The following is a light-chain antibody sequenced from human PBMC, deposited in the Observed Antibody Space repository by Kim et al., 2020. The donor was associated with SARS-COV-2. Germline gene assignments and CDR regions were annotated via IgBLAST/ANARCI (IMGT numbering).Light chain of an antibody. CDR1: SSNIGSNT. V-gene: IGLV1-44*01. CDR2: SNN. Sequence: GQKVNISCSGSSSNIGSNTVSWYQQLPGTAPKVLIYSNNQRPSGVPDRFSGSKSGTAASLAISGLQSEDEADYYCAAWDDSLIAVMFGGGTQLTVL. CDR3: AAWDDSLIAVM. J-gene: IGLJ3*02.